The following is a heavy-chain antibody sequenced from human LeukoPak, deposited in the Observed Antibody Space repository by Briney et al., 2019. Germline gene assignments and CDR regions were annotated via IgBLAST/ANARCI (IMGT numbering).Heavy chain of an antibody. CDR3: ARWSYVSGSWFLDY. J-gene: IGHJ4*02. CDR2: INEHGSKI. V-gene: IGHV3-7*05. Sequence: GGSLRLSCEVFGFTFNNYWMTWVRQAPGKGLEWVADINEHGSKIYYVDSVKGRFTISRDNAKNSLSLELNTLRAEDTAVYYCARWSYVSGSWFLDYWGQGTLVTVSS. CDR1: GFTFNNYW. D-gene: IGHD3-10*01.